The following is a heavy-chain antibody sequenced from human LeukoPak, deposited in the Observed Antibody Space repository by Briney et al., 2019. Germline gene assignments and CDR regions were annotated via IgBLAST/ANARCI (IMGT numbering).Heavy chain of an antibody. V-gene: IGHV3-43*02. D-gene: IGHD3-10*01. J-gene: IGHJ6*02. CDR1: GFTLDDYA. CDR3: AKDIYGSGSLYYYYYGMDV. CDR2: ISGDGGST. Sequence: PGGSLRLSCAASGFTLDDYAMHWVRQAPGKGLEWVSLISGDGGSTYYADSVKGRFTISRDNSKNSLYPQMNSLRTEDTALYYCAKDIYGSGSLYYYYYGMDVWGQGTTVTVSS.